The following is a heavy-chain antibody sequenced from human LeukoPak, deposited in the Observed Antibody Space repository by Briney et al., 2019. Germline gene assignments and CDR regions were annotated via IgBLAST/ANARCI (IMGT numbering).Heavy chain of an antibody. V-gene: IGHV3-53*01. CDR3: AKDRTRFSSWLHCFDY. CDR2: IYSGGST. CDR1: GFTVSSNY. J-gene: IGHJ4*02. Sequence: GGSLRLSCAASGFTVSSNYMSWVRQAPGKGLEWVSVIYSGGSTYYADSVKGRFTISRDNSKNTLYLQMNSLRAEDTAVYYCAKDRTRFSSWLHCFDYWGQGTLVTVSS. D-gene: IGHD6-13*01.